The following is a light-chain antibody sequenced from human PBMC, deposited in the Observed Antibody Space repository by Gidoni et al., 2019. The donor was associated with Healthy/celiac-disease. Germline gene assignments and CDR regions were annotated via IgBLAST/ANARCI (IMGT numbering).Light chain of an antibody. Sequence: DIQMIQSPSPLSASVGDRVTITCQASKDISNYLNWYQQKPGKAPKLLIYDASNLETGVPSMFSVSVSGTDFTFTISSLQPEDIATYYCQQYDNLPLFGQGTKVEIK. V-gene: IGKV1-33*01. CDR2: DAS. CDR3: QQYDNLPL. CDR1: KDISNY. J-gene: IGKJ1*01.